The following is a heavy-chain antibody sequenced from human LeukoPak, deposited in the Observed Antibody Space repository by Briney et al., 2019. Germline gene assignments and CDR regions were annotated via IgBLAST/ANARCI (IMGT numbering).Heavy chain of an antibody. CDR2: ISGSGGST. V-gene: IGHV3-23*01. CDR1: GFTVSSNS. CDR3: AKSRWTYYDCGES. D-gene: IGHD3-22*01. J-gene: IGHJ5*02. Sequence: GGSLRLSCTVSGFTVSSNSMSWVRQAPGKGLEWVSAISGSGGSTYYADSVKGRFTISRDNSKNTLYLQMNSLRAEDTAVYYCAKSRWTYYDCGESWGQGTLVTVSS.